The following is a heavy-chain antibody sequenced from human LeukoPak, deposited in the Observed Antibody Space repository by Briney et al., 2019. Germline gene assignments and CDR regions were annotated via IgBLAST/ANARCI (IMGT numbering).Heavy chain of an antibody. D-gene: IGHD7-27*01. V-gene: IGHV4-34*01. CDR1: GGSFSGYY. CDR2: VSHSGVT. CDR3: ARGFHWGGYYFDY. Sequence: SETLSLTCAVYGGSFSGYYWSWIRQVPGKGLEWIGEVSHSGVTTYNPSLESRVTISIDTSKNQFSLKLNSVTAADTAVYYCARGFHWGGYYFDYWGQGSLVTLFS. J-gene: IGHJ4*02.